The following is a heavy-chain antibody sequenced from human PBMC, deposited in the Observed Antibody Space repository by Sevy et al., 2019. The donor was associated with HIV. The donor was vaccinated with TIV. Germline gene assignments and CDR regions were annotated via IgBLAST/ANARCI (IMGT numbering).Heavy chain of an antibody. CDR3: ARESGGIAAAGTPLSEYFQH. CDR1: GFTFSSYG. V-gene: IGHV3-33*01. J-gene: IGHJ1*01. D-gene: IGHD6-13*01. Sequence: GGSLRLSCAASGFTFSSYGMHWVRQAPGKGLEWVAVIWYDGSNKYYADSVKGRFTISRDNSKNTLYLQMNSLRAEDTAVYYCARESGGIAAAGTPLSEYFQHWGQGTLVTVSS. CDR2: IWYDGSNK.